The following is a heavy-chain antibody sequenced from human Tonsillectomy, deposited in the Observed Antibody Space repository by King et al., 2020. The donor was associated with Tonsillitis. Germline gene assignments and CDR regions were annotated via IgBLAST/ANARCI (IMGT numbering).Heavy chain of an antibody. V-gene: IGHV4-34*01. J-gene: IGHJ6*02. Sequence: VQLQQWGAGLLKPSETLSLTCAVYGGSFSGYYWSWIRQPPGKGLEWIGEINHSGSTNYNPSLKSRVTISVDTSKNQFSLKLTSVTAADTAVYYCARGSPRLLPASMDVWGQGTTVTVSS. CDR1: GGSFSGYY. CDR3: ARGSPRLLPASMDV. CDR2: INHSGST. D-gene: IGHD2-15*01.